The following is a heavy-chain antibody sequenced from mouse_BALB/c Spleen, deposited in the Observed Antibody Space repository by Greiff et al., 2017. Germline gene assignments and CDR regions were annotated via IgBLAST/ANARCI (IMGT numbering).Heavy chain of an antibody. D-gene: IGHD2-3*01. CDR3: AREGYYLGAWFAY. V-gene: IGHV1-63*02. CDR1: GYTFTNYW. J-gene: IGHJ3*01. Sequence: QVHVKQSGAELVRPGTSVKISCKASGYTFTNYWLGWVKQRPGHGLEWIGDIYPGGGYTNYNEKFKGKATLTADTSSSTAYMQLSSLTSEDSAVYFCAREGYYLGAWFAYWGQGTLVTVSA. CDR2: IYPGGGYT.